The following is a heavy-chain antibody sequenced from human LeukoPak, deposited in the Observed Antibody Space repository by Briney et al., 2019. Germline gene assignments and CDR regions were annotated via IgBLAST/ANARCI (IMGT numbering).Heavy chain of an antibody. CDR1: GYTFTSYA. Sequence: ASVKVSCKASGYTFTSYAMHWVRQAPGQRLEWMGWINAGNGNTKYSQKFRGRVTITRDTSASTAYMQLSSLTSEDTAVYYCAREGCTNGVCYNYYYYGMDVWGQGTTVTVSS. CDR3: AREGCTNGVCYNYYYYGMDV. J-gene: IGHJ6*02. V-gene: IGHV1-3*01. D-gene: IGHD2-8*01. CDR2: INAGNGNT.